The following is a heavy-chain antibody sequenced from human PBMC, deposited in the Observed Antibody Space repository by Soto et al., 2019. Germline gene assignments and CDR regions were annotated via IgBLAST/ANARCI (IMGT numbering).Heavy chain of an antibody. CDR3: ARQLFWSGYYTGYYYYGMDV. Sequence: ASVKVSCKASGGTFSSYAISWVRQAPGQGLEWMGGIIPIFGTANYAQKFQGRVTITADKSTSTAYMELSSLRSEDTAVYYCARQLFWSGYYTGYYYYGMDVWGQGTTVTVS. V-gene: IGHV1-69*06. D-gene: IGHD3-3*01. CDR2: IIPIFGTA. J-gene: IGHJ6*02. CDR1: GGTFSSYA.